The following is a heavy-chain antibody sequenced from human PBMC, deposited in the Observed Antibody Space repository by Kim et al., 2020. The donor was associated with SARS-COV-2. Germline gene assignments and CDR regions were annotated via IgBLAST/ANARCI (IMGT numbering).Heavy chain of an antibody. Sequence: SVKVSCKASGGTFSSYAISWVRQAPGQGLEWMGGIIPIFGTANYAQKFQGRVTITADESTSTAYMELSSLRSEDTAVYYCARGPRDGYNDLASSFDYWGQGTLGTVSS. V-gene: IGHV1-69*13. CDR1: GGTFSSYA. CDR3: ARGPRDGYNDLASSFDY. J-gene: IGHJ4*02. CDR2: IIPIFGTA. D-gene: IGHD5-12*01.